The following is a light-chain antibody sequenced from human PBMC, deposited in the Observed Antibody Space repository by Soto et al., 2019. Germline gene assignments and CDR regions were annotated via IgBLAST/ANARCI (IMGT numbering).Light chain of an antibody. CDR3: QQYNNWPSDPLT. CDR1: QSVGSN. Sequence: ETVMTQSPATLSVSPGERATLSCWASQSVGSNLAWYQKKPGQAPRLLIYGASTRATGIPARFSGSGSGTEFTLTISSLQSEDFVIYYCQQYNNWPSDPLTFGGGTKVEIK. J-gene: IGKJ4*01. CDR2: GAS. V-gene: IGKV3-15*01.